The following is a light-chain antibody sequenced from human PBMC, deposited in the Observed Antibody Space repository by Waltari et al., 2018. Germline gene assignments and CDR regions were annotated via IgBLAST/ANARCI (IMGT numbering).Light chain of an antibody. CDR1: QHIDNF. Sequence: DIRMTQSPSSLSASVGDSVTITCRTGQHIDNFLNWYQQKPGKAPTLLIYFTSNLQSGVRSRVGGDGSGTTFTLTIASLQPEDFATYYCQQSYTVPTFGQGTRLEIK. J-gene: IGKJ5*01. CDR2: FTS. CDR3: QQSYTVPT. V-gene: IGKV1-39*01.